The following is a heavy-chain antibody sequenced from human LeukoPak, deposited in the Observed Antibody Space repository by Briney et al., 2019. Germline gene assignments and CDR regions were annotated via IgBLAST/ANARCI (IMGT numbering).Heavy chain of an antibody. D-gene: IGHD3-10*01. Sequence: GGSLRLSCSASGFTFSSHALHWVRQAPGKGLEYVSGLSHNGGNTYYADSVKGRFTISRDNSKNTLYLQMSSLRDADTAVYYCVKNDYGSGGYLELDHWGQGTLVRVSS. J-gene: IGHJ4*02. V-gene: IGHV3-64D*09. CDR1: GFTFSSHA. CDR3: VKNDYGSGGYLELDH. CDR2: LSHNGGNT.